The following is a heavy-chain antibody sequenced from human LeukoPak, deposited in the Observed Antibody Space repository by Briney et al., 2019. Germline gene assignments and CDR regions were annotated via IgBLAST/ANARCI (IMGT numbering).Heavy chain of an antibody. V-gene: IGHV4-39*01. CDR1: GGSISSSSNY. CDR3: ARAPGDSYGYYYYYYMDV. Sequence: SETLSLTCTVSGGSISSSSNYWGWIRQPPGKGLEWIGSIHYSETTYDNPALKSRVIISVDTSKNEFSLKLTSVTAADTAVYYCARAPGDSYGYYYYYYMDVWGKGTTVTVSS. J-gene: IGHJ6*03. CDR2: IHYSETT. D-gene: IGHD5-18*01.